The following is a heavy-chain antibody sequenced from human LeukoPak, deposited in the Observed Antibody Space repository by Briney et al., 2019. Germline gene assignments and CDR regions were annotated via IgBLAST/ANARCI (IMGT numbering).Heavy chain of an antibody. CDR3: ARDGGYSSSPAIGY. D-gene: IGHD6-6*01. CDR1: GGSISSGGYY. CDR2: IYYSGST. V-gene: IGHV4-31*03. Sequence: SQTLPLTCTVSGGSISSGGYYWSWIRQHPGKGLEWIGYIYYSGSTYYNPSLKSRVTISVDTSKNQFSLKLSSVTAADTAVYYCARDGGYSSSPAIGYWGQGTLVTVSS. J-gene: IGHJ4*02.